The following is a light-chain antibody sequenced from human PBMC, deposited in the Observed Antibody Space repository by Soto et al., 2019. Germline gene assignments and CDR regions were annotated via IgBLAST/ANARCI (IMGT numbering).Light chain of an antibody. Sequence: DIQMTQSPSSVSASVGDRVTISCRASHDVRSWLAWYQQQPGKAPNLLIYGASTFQSGVPSRFSGSGSGTDFTLTISSLQPEDFANYYCQQANGDPWTFGQGTKVEIK. CDR3: QQANGDPWT. CDR1: HDVRSW. J-gene: IGKJ1*01. CDR2: GAS. V-gene: IGKV1-12*02.